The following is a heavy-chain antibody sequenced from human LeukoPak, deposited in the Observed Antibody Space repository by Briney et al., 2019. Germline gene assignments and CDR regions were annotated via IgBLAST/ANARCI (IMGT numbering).Heavy chain of an antibody. J-gene: IGHJ4*02. Sequence: GESLQISCKGSGYGFTRYWIGWVRPMPGKGLEWMGIIHPGDSDTRYSPSLQGQVTISADKSINTAYLQWSSLKASDSAMYYCARRRYCSGGSCYGVDYWGQGSLVTVSS. CDR1: GYGFTRYW. V-gene: IGHV5-51*01. D-gene: IGHD2-15*01. CDR3: ARRRYCSGGSCYGVDY. CDR2: IHPGDSDT.